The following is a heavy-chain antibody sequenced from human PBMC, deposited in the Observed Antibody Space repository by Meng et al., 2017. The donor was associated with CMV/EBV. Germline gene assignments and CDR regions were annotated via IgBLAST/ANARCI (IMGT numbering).Heavy chain of an antibody. J-gene: IGHJ6*02. CDR3: ARAATIFEYYGMDV. Sequence: GSLRLSCTVSGGSISSSSYYWGWIRQPPGKGLEWIGSIYYSGSTYYNPSLKSRVTISVDTSKNQFSLKLSSVTAADTAVYYCARAATIFEYYGMDVWGQGTTVTVSS. CDR2: IYYSGST. CDR1: GGSISSSSYY. V-gene: IGHV4-39*07. D-gene: IGHD3-3*01.